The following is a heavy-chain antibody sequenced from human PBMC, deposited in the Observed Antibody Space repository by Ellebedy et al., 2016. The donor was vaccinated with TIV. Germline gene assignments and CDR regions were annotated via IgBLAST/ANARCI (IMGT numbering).Heavy chain of an antibody. V-gene: IGHV3-33*06. CDR1: GFTFSSYG. D-gene: IGHD6-13*01. CDR2: IWYDGSNK. CDR3: AKVAAAGPVYYYYGMDV. Sequence: GGSLRLXXAASGFTFSSYGMNWVRQAPGKGLEWVAVIWYDGSNKYYADSVKGRFTISRDNSKNTLYLQMNSLRAEDTAVYYCAKVAAAGPVYYYYGMDVWGQGATVTVSS. J-gene: IGHJ6*02.